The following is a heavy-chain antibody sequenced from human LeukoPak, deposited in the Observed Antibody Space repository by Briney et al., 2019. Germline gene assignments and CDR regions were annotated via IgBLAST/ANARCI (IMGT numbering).Heavy chain of an antibody. V-gene: IGHV3-7*01. CDR2: INQDGSDR. CDR1: GFTFSSYA. CDR3: ARVQGIEVTNSDYFDC. D-gene: IGHD4-23*01. Sequence: GGSLRLSCAASGFTFSSYAMSWVRQAPGKGLEWVAYINQDGSDRSYVDSVKGRFTISRDNAKNSLYLQMNSLRAEDTAVYYCARVQGIEVTNSDYFDCWGQGTLVTVSS. J-gene: IGHJ4*02.